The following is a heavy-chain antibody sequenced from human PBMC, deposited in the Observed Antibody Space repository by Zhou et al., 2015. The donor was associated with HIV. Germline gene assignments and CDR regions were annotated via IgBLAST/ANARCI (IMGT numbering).Heavy chain of an antibody. V-gene: IGHV3-9*01. J-gene: IGHJ6*02. CDR3: AKDIGDYSNSRTLYYYYGMDV. Sequence: EVQLVESGGGLVQPGRSLRLSCAASGFTFDDYAMHWVRQAPGKGLEWVSGISWNSGSIGYADSVKGRFTISRDNAKNSLYLQMNSLRAEDTALYYCAKDIGDYSNSRTLYYYYGMDVWGQGTTVTVSS. CDR2: ISWNSGSI. D-gene: IGHD4-11*01. CDR1: GFTFDDYA.